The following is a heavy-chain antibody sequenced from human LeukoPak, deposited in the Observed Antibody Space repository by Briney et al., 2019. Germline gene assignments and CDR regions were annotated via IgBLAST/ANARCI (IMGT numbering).Heavy chain of an antibody. CDR2: IIPIFGTA. CDR1: GGTFSSYA. V-gene: IGHV1-69*06. D-gene: IGHD2-2*01. Sequence: ASVKVSCKASGGTFSSYAISWVRQAPGQGLEWMGGIIPIFGTANYAQKFQGRVTITADKSTSTAYMELSRLRSDDTAVYYCARRGQLLSSYYYYYYMDVWGKGTTVTISS. CDR3: ARRGQLLSSYYYYYYMDV. J-gene: IGHJ6*03.